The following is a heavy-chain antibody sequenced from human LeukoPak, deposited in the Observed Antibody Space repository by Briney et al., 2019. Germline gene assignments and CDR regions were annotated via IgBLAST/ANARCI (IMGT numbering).Heavy chain of an antibody. Sequence: ASVKVSCKASGYTFTDYYIHWVRQAPGQGLEWMGWINPNSGASNYAQKLQGRVTMTTDTSTSTAYMELRSLRSDDTAVYYCARSGIAVADGYYYYYYMDVWGKGTTVTISS. CDR3: ARSGIAVADGYYYYYYMDV. CDR2: INPNSGAS. V-gene: IGHV1-2*02. J-gene: IGHJ6*03. CDR1: GYTFTDYY. D-gene: IGHD6-19*01.